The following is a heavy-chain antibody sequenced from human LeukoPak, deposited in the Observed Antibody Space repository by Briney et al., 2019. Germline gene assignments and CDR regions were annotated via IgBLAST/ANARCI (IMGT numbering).Heavy chain of an antibody. J-gene: IGHJ4*02. CDR3: ARAYGSSSPASRYFDY. D-gene: IGHD6-13*01. V-gene: IGHV3-30*04. Sequence: GRSLRLSCAASGFIFSRHALHWVRQAPGKGLEWVAVTSYDEREKYYADSVKGRFTISRDDSKSTLYLQMNSLRADDTAVYYCARAYGSSSPASRYFDYWGQGTLVTVSS. CDR1: GFIFSRHA. CDR2: TSYDEREK.